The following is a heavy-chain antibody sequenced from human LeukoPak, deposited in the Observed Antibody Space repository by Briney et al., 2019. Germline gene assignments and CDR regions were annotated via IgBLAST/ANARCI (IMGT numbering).Heavy chain of an antibody. CDR3: ARDRSSGWQGVFDI. J-gene: IGHJ3*02. CDR2: IYYSGST. D-gene: IGHD6-19*01. CDR1: GSSISSYY. Sequence: SETLSLTCTVSGSSISSYYWSWIRQPPGKGLEWIGYIYYSGSTNYSPSLKSRVTISVDTSKNQFSLKLSSVTAADTAVYYCARDRSSGWQGVFDIWGQGTMVTVSS. V-gene: IGHV4-59*01.